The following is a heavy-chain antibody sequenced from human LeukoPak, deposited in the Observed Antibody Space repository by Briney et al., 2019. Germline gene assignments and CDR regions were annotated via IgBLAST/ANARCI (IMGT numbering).Heavy chain of an antibody. J-gene: IGHJ4*02. CDR1: GFTFSSYS. V-gene: IGHV3-48*04. CDR2: ISSSSSTI. Sequence: PGGSLRLSCAASGFTFSSYSMNWVRQAPGKGLEWVSYISSSSSTIYYADSVKGRFTISRDNAKNSLYLQMNSLRAEDTAVYYCARGSSRYSSGLTDYWGQGTLVTVSS. D-gene: IGHD6-19*01. CDR3: ARGSSRYSSGLTDY.